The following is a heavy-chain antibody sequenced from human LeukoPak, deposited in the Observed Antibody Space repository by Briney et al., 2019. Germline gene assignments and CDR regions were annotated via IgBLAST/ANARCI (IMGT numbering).Heavy chain of an antibody. CDR2: ISSSGSTI. J-gene: IGHJ3*02. CDR1: GFTFSDYY. Sequence: PGGSLRLSCAASGFTFSDYYMSWIRQAPGKGLEGVSYISSSGSTIYYADSVKGRFTISRDNAKNSLYLQMNSLRAEDTAVYYCASDNWNYINGYAFDIWGQGTMVTVSS. CDR3: ASDNWNYINGYAFDI. V-gene: IGHV3-11*01. D-gene: IGHD1-7*01.